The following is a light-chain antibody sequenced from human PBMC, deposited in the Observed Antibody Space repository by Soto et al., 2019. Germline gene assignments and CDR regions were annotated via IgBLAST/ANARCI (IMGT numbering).Light chain of an antibody. CDR1: QSVSSN. J-gene: IGKJ1*01. CDR3: KQYDSPWR. V-gene: IGKV3-15*01. CDR2: GAS. Sequence: EIAMTQSPASLPVSPGERATLSCRASQSVSSNLAWYQQNPGQAPRLLIYGASTRATGIPARFSGSGSGPDSTLTISRLEPEDFALYYCKQYDSPWRCGQGNTVDIK.